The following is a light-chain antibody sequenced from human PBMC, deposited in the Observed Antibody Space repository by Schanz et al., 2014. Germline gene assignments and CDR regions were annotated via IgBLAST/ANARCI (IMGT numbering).Light chain of an antibody. CDR2: DVS. Sequence: QSVLTQPASVSGSPGQSVTISCTGISSDVGSYKLVSWYQQHPGKAPKLMIYDVSNRPSGVSNRFSGSKSGNTASLTISGLQAEDEADYYCSSNGGVNIYVFGTGTKLTVL. J-gene: IGLJ1*01. CDR1: SSDVGSYKL. V-gene: IGLV2-14*02. CDR3: SSNGGVNIYV.